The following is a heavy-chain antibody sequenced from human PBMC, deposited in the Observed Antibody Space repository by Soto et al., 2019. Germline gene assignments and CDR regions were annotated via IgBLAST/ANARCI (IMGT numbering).Heavy chain of an antibody. CDR3: CRERGRRPGGGGTEPLDI. CDR1: GYSFTSQY. D-gene: IGHD3-16*01. J-gene: IGHJ3*02. V-gene: IGHV1-46*03. CDR2: INPNGGST. Sequence: QVQLVQSGAEVKKPGASVKISCKASGYSFTSQYVHWVRQAPGQGLEWMGIINPNGGSTTYAQKFRGGVAMPRDPATGQGKRGLGSRTTGEPAGYYWCRERGRRPGGGGTEPLDIWGQGTMVTVAS.